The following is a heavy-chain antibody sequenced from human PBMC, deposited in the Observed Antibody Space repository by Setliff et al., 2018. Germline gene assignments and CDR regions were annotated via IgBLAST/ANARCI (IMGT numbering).Heavy chain of an antibody. CDR1: GGFTSNFY. CDR3: RLWSHNYHDDY. Sequence: PSETLSLTCTISGGFTSNFYWSWIRQAPGKGQEWIGYVDHSGSTNFSPSLKSRGTISVGTSKTQVSLTLTSVTAADTAVYYCRLWSHNYHDDYWGQGTLVTVSS. J-gene: IGHJ4*02. D-gene: IGHD3-16*01. V-gene: IGHV4-59*01. CDR2: VDHSGST.